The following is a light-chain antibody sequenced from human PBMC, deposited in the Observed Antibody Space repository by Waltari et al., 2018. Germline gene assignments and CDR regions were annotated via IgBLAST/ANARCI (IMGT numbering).Light chain of an antibody. V-gene: IGLV2-23*02. Sequence: QSALTQPASVSGSPGQSITISCTGTSSDVGGYNYVPWYQQHPGKAPKLMIYDVSKRSSGVSNRFSGSKSGNTASLTISGLQAEDEADYYCCSYAGSSTWVFGGGTKLTVL. CDR3: CSYAGSSTWV. CDR2: DVS. CDR1: SSDVGGYNY. J-gene: IGLJ3*02.